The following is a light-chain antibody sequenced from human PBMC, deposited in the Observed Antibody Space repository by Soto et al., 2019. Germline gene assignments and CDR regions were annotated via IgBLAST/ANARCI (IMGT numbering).Light chain of an antibody. CDR2: DVS. Sequence: QSALTQPASVSGSPGQSITISCAGTSSDVGAYTYVSWYQQHPGKAPKLMIYDVSNRPSGVSNRFSGSKSGNTAFLIISGLQAEDAADYYCTSYTSNSTPYVFGGGTKVTVL. CDR3: TSYTSNSTPYV. CDR1: SSDVGAYTY. J-gene: IGLJ1*01. V-gene: IGLV2-14*01.